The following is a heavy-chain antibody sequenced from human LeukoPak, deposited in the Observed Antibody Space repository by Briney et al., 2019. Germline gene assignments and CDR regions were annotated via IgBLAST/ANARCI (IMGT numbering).Heavy chain of an antibody. V-gene: IGHV4-59*08. CDR2: SFYTGTT. J-gene: IGHJ4*02. CDR1: GGSISAYY. CDR3: ARHASAVAAPGY. D-gene: IGHD6-19*01. Sequence: SETLSLTCTVSGGSISAYYWSWIRQPPGKGMEWIGYSFYTGTTNYNPSLKSRVTISADTSKNQISLKLSSVTAADTAVYYCARHASAVAAPGYWGQGTLVTVSS.